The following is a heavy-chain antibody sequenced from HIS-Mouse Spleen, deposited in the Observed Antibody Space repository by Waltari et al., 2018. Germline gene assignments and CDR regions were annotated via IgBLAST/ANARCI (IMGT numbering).Heavy chain of an antibody. Sequence: EVQLVESGGGLVQPGRSLRRYCAASGFTFVDYAMPWVRQAPGKGLDWVSGISWNSGSIGYADSVKGRFTISRDNAKNSLYLQMNSLRAEDTALYYCVKDMRYSSSYFDYWGQGTLVTVYS. CDR3: VKDMRYSSSYFDY. J-gene: IGHJ4*02. CDR1: GFTFVDYA. V-gene: IGHV3-9*01. D-gene: IGHD6-6*01. CDR2: ISWNSGSI.